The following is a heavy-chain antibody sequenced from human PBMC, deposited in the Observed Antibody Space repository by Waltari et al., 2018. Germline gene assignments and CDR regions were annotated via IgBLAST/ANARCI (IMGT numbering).Heavy chain of an antibody. V-gene: IGHV1-8*03. Sequence: QVQLVQSGAEVKKPGASVKVSCKASGYTFTSYDINWVRQATGQGLEWMGGMNPNSCNTGYAQKFQGRVTITRNTSISTAYMELSSLRSEDTAVYYCARDSIPAPGQYFDYWGQGTLVTVSS. CDR1: GYTFTSYD. CDR2: MNPNSCNT. CDR3: ARDSIPAPGQYFDY. J-gene: IGHJ4*02. D-gene: IGHD6-13*01.